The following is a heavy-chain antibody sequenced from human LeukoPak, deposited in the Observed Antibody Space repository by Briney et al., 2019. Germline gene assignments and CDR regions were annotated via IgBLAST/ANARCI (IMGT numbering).Heavy chain of an antibody. CDR1: GFMFSSCW. D-gene: IGHD3-10*01. CDR2: MKPDGSEK. J-gene: IGHJ4*02. CDR3: ARERTYSGSGSTYPYYDY. V-gene: IGHV3-7*01. Sequence: GGSLRLSCAASGFMFSSCWMSWVRQSPGKGLEWVANMKPDGSEKYYVDSVKGRFTISRDNAKNALYLEMNSLRVGDTAVYYCARERTYSGSGSTYPYYDYWGQGTLVTVSS.